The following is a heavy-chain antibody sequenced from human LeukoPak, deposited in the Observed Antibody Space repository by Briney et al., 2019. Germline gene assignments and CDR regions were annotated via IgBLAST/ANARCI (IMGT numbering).Heavy chain of an antibody. Sequence: EASVKVSCKASGGTFSSYAICWVRQAPGQGLEWMGGIIPIFGTANYAQKFQGRVTITTDESTSTAYMELSSLRSEDTAVYYCASSEYSSGWYVYWGQGTLVTVSS. CDR2: IIPIFGTA. J-gene: IGHJ4*02. CDR1: GGTFSSYA. D-gene: IGHD6-19*01. CDR3: ASSEYSSGWYVY. V-gene: IGHV1-69*05.